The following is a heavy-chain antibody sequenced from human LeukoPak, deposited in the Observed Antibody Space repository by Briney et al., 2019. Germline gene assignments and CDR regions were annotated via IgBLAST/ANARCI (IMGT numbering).Heavy chain of an antibody. V-gene: IGHV3-21*01. J-gene: IGHJ6*03. CDR1: GFTVSSNY. CDR3: ARDPYYYYYYMDV. Sequence: PGGSLRLSCAASGFTVSSNYMSCVRQAPGKGLEWVSSISSSSSYIYYADSVKGRFTISRDNAKNSLYLQMNSLRAEDTAVYYCARDPYYYYYYMDVWGKGTTVTVSS. CDR2: ISSSSSYI.